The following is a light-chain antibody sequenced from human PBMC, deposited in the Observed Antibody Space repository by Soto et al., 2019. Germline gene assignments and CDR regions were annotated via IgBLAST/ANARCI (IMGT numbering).Light chain of an antibody. V-gene: IGLV2-11*01. Sequence: QSVLTKPRLVSRSPGQSVTISCTGTRSDVGGYNYVSWYQQHPGKAPKLMIYDVTKRPSGVPDCFSGSKYGNTASLTISGLHAEDEAYYFCCSHAGSSTFVAFGGGTKLTVL. CDR1: RSDVGGYNY. CDR3: CSHAGSSTFVA. J-gene: IGLJ2*01. CDR2: DVT.